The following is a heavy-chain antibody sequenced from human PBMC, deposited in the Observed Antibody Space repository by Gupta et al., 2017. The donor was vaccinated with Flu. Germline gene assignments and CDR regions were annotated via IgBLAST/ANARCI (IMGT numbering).Heavy chain of an antibody. Sequence: EMQLVESGGGLVQPGGSLRLSCAASGLTFSTSYLQWVRQAPGKGLVWVSRINPEGSSTTYAESVKGRFTISRDNAKNTLYLQMNSLGDDDTAGYYCATVTSGCWGQGTLVTVSS. CDR1: GLTFSTSY. CDR3: ATVTSGC. V-gene: IGHV3-74*03. D-gene: IGHD4-17*01. J-gene: IGHJ4*02. CDR2: INPEGSST.